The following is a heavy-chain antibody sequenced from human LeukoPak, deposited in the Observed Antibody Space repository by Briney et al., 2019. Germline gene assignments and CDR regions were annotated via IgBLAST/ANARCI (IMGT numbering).Heavy chain of an antibody. CDR2: ISSSSSYI. Sequence: GGSLRLSCAASGFTFSSYSMNWVRQAPGKGLDWVSSISSSSSYIYYADSVKGRFTISRDNAKNSLYLQMNSPRAEDTAVYYCARVHSSWSFDYWGQGTLVTVSS. D-gene: IGHD6-13*01. CDR3: ARVHSSWSFDY. CDR1: GFTFSSYS. V-gene: IGHV3-21*01. J-gene: IGHJ4*02.